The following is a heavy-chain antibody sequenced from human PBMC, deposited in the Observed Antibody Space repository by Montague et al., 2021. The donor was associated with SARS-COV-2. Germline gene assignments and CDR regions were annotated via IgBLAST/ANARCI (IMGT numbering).Heavy chain of an antibody. CDR3: ARRNYCSSSSCYNGGFDN. Sequence: SETLSLTCTVSGGSIGTGYYFWSWLRQSPGKGLEWLGTVFYRGNTYYNPSLKSRVTISVDTSMNQFSLKLTSVTVAETAIYFCARRNYCSSSSCYNGGFDNWGQGAVVTVSS. CDR1: GGSIGTGYYF. V-gene: IGHV4-39*01. D-gene: IGHD2-2*01. CDR2: VFYRGNT. J-gene: IGHJ3*02.